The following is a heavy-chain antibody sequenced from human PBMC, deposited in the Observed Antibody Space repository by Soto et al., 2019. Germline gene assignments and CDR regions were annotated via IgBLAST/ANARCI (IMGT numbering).Heavy chain of an antibody. J-gene: IGHJ5*02. D-gene: IGHD6-13*01. CDR1: GFTFSSYS. Sequence: EVQLVESGGGLVQPGGSLRLSCAASGFTFSSYSMNWVRQAPGKGLEWVSYISSSSSTIYYADSVKGRFTISRDNAKNSLYLHMSSLRAEDTAVYYCARHPECIAEIGWFAPWGQGTLVTVSS. V-gene: IGHV3-48*01. CDR3: ARHPECIAEIGWFAP. CDR2: ISSSSSTI.